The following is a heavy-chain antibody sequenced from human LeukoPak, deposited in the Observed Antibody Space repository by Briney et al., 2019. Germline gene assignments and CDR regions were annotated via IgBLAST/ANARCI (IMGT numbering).Heavy chain of an antibody. CDR3: ARALPMSITNWYRFDS. V-gene: IGHV1-18*01. CDR2: ISAYNGNT. CDR1: GYTFINHA. J-gene: IGHJ5*01. D-gene: IGHD2-2*01. Sequence: ASVRVSCKASGYTFINHAIHWVRQAPGQRLDWMGWISAYNGNTNYAQKLQGRVTMTTDTSTSTAYMELSSLRSDDTAVYYCARALPMSITNWYRFDSWGQGTLVTVSS.